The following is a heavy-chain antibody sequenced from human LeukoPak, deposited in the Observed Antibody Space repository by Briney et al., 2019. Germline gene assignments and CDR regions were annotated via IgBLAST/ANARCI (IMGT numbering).Heavy chain of an antibody. Sequence: ASETLSLTCTVSGGSISSGSYYWSWIRQPAGKGLEWIGRIYTSGSTNYNPSLKSRVTISVDTSKNQFSLKLSSVTAADTAVYYCASPRGRDGSYYYYMDVWGKGTTVTVSS. J-gene: IGHJ6*03. CDR1: GGSISSGSYY. V-gene: IGHV4-61*02. CDR2: IYTSGST. CDR3: ASPRGRDGSYYYYMDV. D-gene: IGHD2-21*02.